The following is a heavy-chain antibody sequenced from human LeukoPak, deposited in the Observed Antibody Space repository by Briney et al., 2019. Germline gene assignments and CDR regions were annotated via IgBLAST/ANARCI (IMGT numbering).Heavy chain of an antibody. Sequence: ASVKVSCKAPGYTFTSYYMHWVRQAPGQGLEWMGLINPTGGSTGYAQTFQGRVTMTRDMSTSTEYMELSRLRSEDTAIYYCARDNSVGDNAWWFDPWGQGTLVTVSS. CDR1: GYTFTSYY. CDR3: ARDNSVGDNAWWFDP. V-gene: IGHV1-46*01. CDR2: INPTGGST. J-gene: IGHJ5*02. D-gene: IGHD1-26*01.